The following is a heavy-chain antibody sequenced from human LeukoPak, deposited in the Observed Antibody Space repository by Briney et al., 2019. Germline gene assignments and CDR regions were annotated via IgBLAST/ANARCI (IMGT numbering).Heavy chain of an antibody. CDR2: IYYCGST. V-gene: IGHV4-59*08. Sequence: SETLSLTCTVSGGSISSYYWSWIRQPPGKGLEWIGYIYYCGSTNYNPSLKSRVTISVDTSKNQFSLKLSSVTAADTAVYYCARFYSSGMDNWFDPWGQGTLVTVSS. D-gene: IGHD6-19*01. CDR1: GGSISSYY. CDR3: ARFYSSGMDNWFDP. J-gene: IGHJ5*02.